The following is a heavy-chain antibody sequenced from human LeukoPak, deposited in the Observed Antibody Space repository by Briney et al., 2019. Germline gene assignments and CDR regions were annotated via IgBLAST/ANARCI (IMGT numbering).Heavy chain of an antibody. CDR3: ARDTVAARPSYYYGMDV. J-gene: IGHJ6*02. D-gene: IGHD6-6*01. CDR1: GGSISSGGYY. V-gene: IGHV4-31*03. CDR2: IYYSGST. Sequence: SETLSLTCTVSGGSISSGGYYWSWIRQHPGKGLEWIGYIYYSGSTYYNPSLKSRVTISVGTSKNQFSLKLSSVTAADTAVYYCARDTVAARPSYYYGMDVWGQGTTVTVSS.